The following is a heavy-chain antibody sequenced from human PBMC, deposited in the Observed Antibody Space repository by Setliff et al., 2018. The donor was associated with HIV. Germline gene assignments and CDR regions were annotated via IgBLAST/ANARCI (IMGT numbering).Heavy chain of an antibody. D-gene: IGHD6-13*01. CDR3: AKDHATSSWFTALLDY. J-gene: IGHJ4*02. CDR1: GFTFSTYG. CDR2: IRYDGSQK. V-gene: IGHV3-30*02. Sequence: GGSLRLSCAASGFTFSTYGMNWVRQAPGKGLEGVEFIRYDGSQKYYVDSVKGRFTISTDNSKNTLYLQMNSLRAEDTAVYYCAKDHATSSWFTALLDYWGQGARVTVSS.